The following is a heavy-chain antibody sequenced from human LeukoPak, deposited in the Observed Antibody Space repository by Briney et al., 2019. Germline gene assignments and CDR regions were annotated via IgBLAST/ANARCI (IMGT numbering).Heavy chain of an antibody. V-gene: IGHV4-61*08. CDR3: ARVRGSSGWIDY. J-gene: IGHJ4*02. Sequence: SGPTLVNPTQTLTLTCTFSGFSLSTSEVGVGWIRQPPGKALEWIGHISYSGSTNYNPSLKGRVTISVDTSKNQFSLKVSSVTAADTAVYYCARVRGSSGWIDYWGQGTLVTVSS. CDR2: ISYSGST. CDR1: GFSLSTSEVG. D-gene: IGHD6-19*01.